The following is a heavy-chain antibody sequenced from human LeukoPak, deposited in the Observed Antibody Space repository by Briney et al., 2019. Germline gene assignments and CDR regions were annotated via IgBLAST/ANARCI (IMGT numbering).Heavy chain of an antibody. Sequence: SETLSLTCAISGGSISSTSYYWGWIRQPPGKGLEWIGSIYYSGNAYYNPSLKSRVTISVDTSKNQFSLKLSSVTAADTAVYYCARAVGDYGYGRYFDYWGQGTLVTVSS. V-gene: IGHV4-39*01. J-gene: IGHJ4*02. CDR1: GGSISSTSYY. CDR3: ARAVGDYGYGRYFDY. CDR2: IYYSGNA. D-gene: IGHD5-12*01.